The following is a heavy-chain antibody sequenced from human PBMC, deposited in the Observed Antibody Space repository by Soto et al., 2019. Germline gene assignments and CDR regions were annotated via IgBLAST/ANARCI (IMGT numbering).Heavy chain of an antibody. Sequence: QVQLVESGGGVVQPGRSLRLSCAASGFTFSSYAIHWVRQAPGKGLEWVAVISYDGSNKHYADSVKGRFTISRDNSKNTLYLQMNNLRVEDTAVYYCARCPPDHLLGDVWGQGTTVTVSS. CDR3: ARCPPDHLLGDV. J-gene: IGHJ6*02. CDR2: ISYDGSNK. D-gene: IGHD2-15*01. CDR1: GFTFSSYA. V-gene: IGHV3-30*04.